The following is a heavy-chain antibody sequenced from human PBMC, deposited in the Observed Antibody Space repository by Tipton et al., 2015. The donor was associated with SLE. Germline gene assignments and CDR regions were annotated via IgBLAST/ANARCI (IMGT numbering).Heavy chain of an antibody. D-gene: IGHD6-19*01. V-gene: IGHV4-34*01. CDR3: ARNPRGSGWSRGYFKY. CDR2: VNQSGRT. J-gene: IGHJ1*01. Sequence: GLVKPSETLSLTCAVYGGSFSRFYWNWIRQPPGKGLEWIGEVNQSGRTRYNPSLKSRVAISMDTSRNQFSLTLSSVTDADTAMYYCARNPRGSGWSRGYFKYWGQGTLVTVSS. CDR1: GGSFSRFY.